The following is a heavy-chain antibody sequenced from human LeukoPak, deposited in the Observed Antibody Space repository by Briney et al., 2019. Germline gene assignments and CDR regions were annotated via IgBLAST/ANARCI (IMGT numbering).Heavy chain of an antibody. Sequence: GRSLRLSCAASGFTFSSYAMHWVRQAPGKGLEWVAVISYDGSNKYYADSVKGRFTFSRDNSKNTLYLQMNSLRAEDTAVYYCAREVWGIVGATTYFDYWGQGTLVTVSS. D-gene: IGHD1-26*01. CDR1: GFTFSSYA. J-gene: IGHJ4*02. CDR2: ISYDGSNK. V-gene: IGHV3-30-3*01. CDR3: AREVWGIVGATTYFDY.